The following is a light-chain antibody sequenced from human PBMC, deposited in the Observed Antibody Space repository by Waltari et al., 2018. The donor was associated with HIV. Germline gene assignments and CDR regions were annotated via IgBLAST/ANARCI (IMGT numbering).Light chain of an antibody. CDR2: QGS. J-gene: IGLJ2*01. Sequence: ELTQPPSVSVPSGQTASIPCSGEQMADKFPCRYQKKPGQPPIVLVYQGSRRPSGIPARFSASKSANTATLTVRGAQPLDEAEYFCQAWDADHAVFGGGTTLTVL. CDR1: QMADKF. CDR3: QAWDADHAV. V-gene: IGLV3-1*01.